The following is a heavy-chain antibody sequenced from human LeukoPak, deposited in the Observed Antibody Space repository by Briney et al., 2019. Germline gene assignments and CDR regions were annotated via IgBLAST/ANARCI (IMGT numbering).Heavy chain of an antibody. D-gene: IGHD6-19*01. CDR3: ARGSSGYYFDY. CDR2: IIPILGIA. CDR1: GGTFSSYA. Sequence: SVKVSCKASGGTFSSYAISWVRQAPGQGFEGMGRIIPILGIANYAQKFQGRVTITADKSTSTAYMELSSLRSEDTAVYYCARGSSGYYFDYWGQGTLVTVSS. J-gene: IGHJ4*02. V-gene: IGHV1-69*04.